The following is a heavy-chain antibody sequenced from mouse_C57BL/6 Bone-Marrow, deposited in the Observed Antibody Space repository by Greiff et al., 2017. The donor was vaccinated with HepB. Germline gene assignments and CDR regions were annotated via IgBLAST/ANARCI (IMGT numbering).Heavy chain of an antibody. V-gene: IGHV1-76*01. CDR3: ARSFHLLWLRWAYYAMDY. CDR1: GYTFTDYY. J-gene: IGHJ4*01. D-gene: IGHD2-2*01. CDR2: IYPGSGNT. Sequence: VQLQQSGAELVRPGASVKLSCKASGYTFTDYYINWVKQRPGQGLEWIARIYPGSGNTYYNEKFKGKATLTAEKSSSTAYMQLSSLTSEDSAVYFCARSFHLLWLRWAYYAMDYWGQGTSVTVSS.